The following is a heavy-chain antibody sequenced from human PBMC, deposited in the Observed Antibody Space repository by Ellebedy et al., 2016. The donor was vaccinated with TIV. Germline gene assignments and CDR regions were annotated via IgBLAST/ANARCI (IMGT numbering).Heavy chain of an antibody. CDR2: IYSGGST. Sequence: GESLKISCAASGFTVSSNYMSWVRQAPGKGLEWVSVIYSGGSTNYADSVKGRFTISRDNSRNTLYLQMNSLRAEDTAVYYCARNGYTSGWVRDWGQGTLVTVSS. CDR1: GFTVSSNY. V-gene: IGHV3-53*01. D-gene: IGHD6-19*01. CDR3: ARNGYTSGWVRD. J-gene: IGHJ4*02.